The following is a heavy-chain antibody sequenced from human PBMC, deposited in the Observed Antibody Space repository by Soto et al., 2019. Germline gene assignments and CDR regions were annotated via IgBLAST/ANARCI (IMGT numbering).Heavy chain of an antibody. CDR1: GFTFSSYA. CDR2: ISGSGGST. Sequence: GESLKISCAASGFTFSSYAMSWVRQAPGKGLEWVSAISGSGGSTYYADSVKGRFTIPRDNSKNTLYLQMNSLRAEDTAVYYCAKRGMVRGVIYPRYFDYWGQGTLVTVSS. CDR3: AKRGMVRGVIYPRYFDY. D-gene: IGHD3-10*01. V-gene: IGHV3-23*01. J-gene: IGHJ4*02.